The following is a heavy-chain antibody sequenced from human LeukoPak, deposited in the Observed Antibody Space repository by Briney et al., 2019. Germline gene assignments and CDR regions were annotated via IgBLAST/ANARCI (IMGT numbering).Heavy chain of an antibody. CDR2: ISNGGGST. Sequence: PGGSLRLSCAASGFTLSSYAMSWVRQAPGKGLEWVSAISNGGGSTYYADSVKGRFTISRDNSKNTLYLQMNSLRAEDSAVYYCTKPTSGLYGDYDYRGQGTLVTVSS. D-gene: IGHD4-17*01. V-gene: IGHV3-23*01. CDR1: GFTLSSYA. CDR3: TKPTSGLYGDYDY. J-gene: IGHJ4*02.